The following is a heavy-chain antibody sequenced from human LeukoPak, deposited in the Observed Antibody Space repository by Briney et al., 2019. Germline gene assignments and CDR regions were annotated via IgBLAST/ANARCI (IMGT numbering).Heavy chain of an antibody. D-gene: IGHD6-19*01. V-gene: IGHV4-31*03. CDR2: IYYSGST. Sequence: SETLSLTCTVSGGSISSGGYYWSWIRQHPGKGLEWIGYIYYSGSTYYNPSLKSRVTISVDTSKNQFSLKLSSVTAADTAVYYCARDLAVAGTVWLDPWGQGTLVTVSS. CDR1: GGSISSGGYY. J-gene: IGHJ5*02. CDR3: ARDLAVAGTVWLDP.